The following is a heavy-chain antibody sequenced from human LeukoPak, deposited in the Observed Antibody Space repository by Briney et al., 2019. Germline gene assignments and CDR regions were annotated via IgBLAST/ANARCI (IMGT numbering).Heavy chain of an antibody. CDR2: INPNSGGT. D-gene: IGHD1-1*01. CDR3: ARDNDRGFDP. Sequence: ASVKVSCKASGYTFTGYYMHCVRQAPGQGREWMGWINPNSGGTKNAQNSPGRVTMTRATSISTAYMELSRLRSHDTAVYYCARDNDRGFDPWGQGTLVTVSS. CDR1: GYTFTGYY. J-gene: IGHJ5*02. V-gene: IGHV1-2*02.